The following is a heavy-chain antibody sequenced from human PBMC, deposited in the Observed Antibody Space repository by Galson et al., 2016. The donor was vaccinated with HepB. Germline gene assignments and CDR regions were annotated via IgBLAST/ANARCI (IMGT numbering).Heavy chain of an antibody. CDR3: ARGRITGTSPLGY. CDR1: GGSFSDYY. Sequence: SETLSLTCAVYGGSFSDYYWTWIRQPPGKGLEWIGQINHSGSSNYTPSLRSRVSISVDTSKNQFSLKVTSVTAADTAVYCCARGRITGTSPLGYWGQGTLVTVSP. V-gene: IGHV4-34*01. CDR2: INHSGSS. D-gene: IGHD1-1*01. J-gene: IGHJ4*02.